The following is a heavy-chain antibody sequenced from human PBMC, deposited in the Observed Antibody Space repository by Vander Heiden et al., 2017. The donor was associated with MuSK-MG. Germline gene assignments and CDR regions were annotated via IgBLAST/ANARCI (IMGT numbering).Heavy chain of an antibody. CDR1: GFTFSSSG. CDR2: IWYDGSNK. J-gene: IGHJ4*02. Sequence: QVQLVESGGGVVQPGRSLRLSCAASGFTFSSSGIDWVRQAPGKGLEWVAVIWYDGSNKYYADSVKGRFTISRDNSKNTLYLQMNSLRAEDTAVYYCARDMPGDIVGVPAANGLDYWGQGTLVTVSS. D-gene: IGHD2-2*01. V-gene: IGHV3-33*01. CDR3: ARDMPGDIVGVPAANGLDY.